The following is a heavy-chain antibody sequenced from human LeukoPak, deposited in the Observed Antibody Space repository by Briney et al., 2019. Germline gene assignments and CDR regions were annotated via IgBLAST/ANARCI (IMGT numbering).Heavy chain of an antibody. D-gene: IGHD6-19*01. Sequence: ASVKVSCKASGYTFTSYYVHWVRQAPGQGLEWMGIINPSGGSTSYAQKFQGRVTMTRDTSTSTVYMELSSLRSEDTAVYYCWQWLVAGMDVWGQGTTVTVSS. V-gene: IGHV1-46*01. J-gene: IGHJ6*02. CDR3: WQWLVAGMDV. CDR1: GYTFTSYY. CDR2: INPSGGST.